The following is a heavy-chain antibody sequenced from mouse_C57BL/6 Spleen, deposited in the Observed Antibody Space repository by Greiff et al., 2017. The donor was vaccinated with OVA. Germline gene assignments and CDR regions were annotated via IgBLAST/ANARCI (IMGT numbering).Heavy chain of an antibody. Sequence: EVNLVESGGGLVKPGGSLKLSCAASGFTFSDYGMHWVRQAPEKGLEWVAYISNGSSTIYYADTVKGRVTISRDNAKNTLFLRMTSLRSEDTAMYYCATMVGSYFDYWGQGTTLTVSS. CDR3: ATMVGSYFDY. V-gene: IGHV5-17*01. CDR2: ISNGSSTI. J-gene: IGHJ2*01. CDR1: GFTFSDYG. D-gene: IGHD2-2*01.